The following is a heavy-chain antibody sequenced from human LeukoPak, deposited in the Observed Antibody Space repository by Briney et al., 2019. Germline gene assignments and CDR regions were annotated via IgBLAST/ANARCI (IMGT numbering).Heavy chain of an antibody. Sequence: PSETLSLTCAVSGGSISSSNWWSWVRQPPGKGLEWIGEIYHSGSTNYNPSLKSRVTISVDTSKNQFSLKLSSVTAADTAVYYCARGGGWLNWFDPWGQGTLVTVSS. V-gene: IGHV4-4*02. J-gene: IGHJ5*02. CDR1: GGSISSSNW. D-gene: IGHD6-19*01. CDR2: IYHSGST. CDR3: ARGGGWLNWFDP.